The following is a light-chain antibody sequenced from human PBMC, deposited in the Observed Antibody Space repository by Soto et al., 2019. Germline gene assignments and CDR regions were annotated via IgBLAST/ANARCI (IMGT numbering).Light chain of an antibody. CDR2: EGS. CDR3: CSYAGSSTLV. Sequence: QSALTQPASVSGSPGQSITISCTGTSSDVGSYKFVSWYQQHPVKAPKLMIYEGSKRPSGVSNRFSGSKSGNTASLTISGPQAEDEADYYCCSYAGSSTLVFGGGTKLTVL. V-gene: IGLV2-23*01. CDR1: SSDVGSYKF. J-gene: IGLJ2*01.